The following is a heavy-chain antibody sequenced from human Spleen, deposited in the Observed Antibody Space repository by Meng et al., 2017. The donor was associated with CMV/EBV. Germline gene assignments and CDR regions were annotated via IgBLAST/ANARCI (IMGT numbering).Heavy chain of an antibody. J-gene: IGHJ4*02. D-gene: IGHD1-26*01. CDR2: INHSGST. Sequence: VPVPRGGVGLLEPSAALALPCAGYGWSFSGYYRMWIRPPPGKVLEWIGEINHSGSTNYNPSLKSRVTISVDTSKNQISLRLRSVTAADTAVYYCATGSGDFDHWGQGTLVTVSS. CDR3: ATGSGDFDH. CDR1: GWSFSGYY. V-gene: IGHV4-34*01.